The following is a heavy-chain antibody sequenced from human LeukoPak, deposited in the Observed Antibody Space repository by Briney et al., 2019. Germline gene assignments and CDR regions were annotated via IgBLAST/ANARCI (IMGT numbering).Heavy chain of an antibody. J-gene: IGHJ4*02. CDR1: GGSISTITYY. V-gene: IGHV4-39*07. CDR2: IYYSGST. CDR3: ARDVHDILPTY. D-gene: IGHD3-9*01. Sequence: SETLSLTCTVSGGSISTITYYWGWIRQPPGKGLEWIGSIYYSGSTYYNPSLRSRVTISLDTSKNQFSLKLRSVTAADTAVYYCARDVHDILPTYWGQGTLVTVSS.